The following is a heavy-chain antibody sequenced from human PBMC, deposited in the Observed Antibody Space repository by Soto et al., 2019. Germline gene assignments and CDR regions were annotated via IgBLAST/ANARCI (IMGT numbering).Heavy chain of an antibody. Sequence: SVKVSCKASGGTFSSYAISWVRQAPGQGLEWMGGIIPIFGTANYAQKFQGRVTITADESTSTAYMELSSLRSEDTAVYYCAKADSSGYYQSDYWGQGTLVTVSS. CDR2: IIPIFGTA. CDR3: AKADSSGYYQSDY. J-gene: IGHJ4*02. V-gene: IGHV1-69*13. CDR1: GGTFSSYA. D-gene: IGHD3-22*01.